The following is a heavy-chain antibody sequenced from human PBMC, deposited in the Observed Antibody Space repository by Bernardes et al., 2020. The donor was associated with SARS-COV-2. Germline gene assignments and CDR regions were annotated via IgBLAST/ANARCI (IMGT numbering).Heavy chain of an antibody. CDR1: GYTFTSYG. V-gene: IGHV1-18*01. Sequence: ASVKVSCKASGYTFTSYGISWVRQAPGQGLEWMGWISAYNGNTNYAQKLQGRVTMTTDTSTSTAYMELRSLRSDDTAVYYCARAITFGGVIVTDLDYWGQGTLVTVSS. D-gene: IGHD3-16*02. CDR3: ARAITFGGVIVTDLDY. CDR2: ISAYNGNT. J-gene: IGHJ4*02.